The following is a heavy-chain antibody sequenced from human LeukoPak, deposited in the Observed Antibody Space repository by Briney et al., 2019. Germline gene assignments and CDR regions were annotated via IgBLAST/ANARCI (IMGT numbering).Heavy chain of an antibody. CDR2: ISGSGSST. V-gene: IGHV3-23*01. D-gene: IGHD3-10*01. CDR3: AKCLYGSGSFPDAFDI. CDR1: GFTFSSYA. J-gene: IGHJ3*02. Sequence: GGSLRLSCAASGFTFSSYAMSWVRQAPGKGLEWVSGISGSGSSTYYADSVKGRFTISRDNSKNTLYLQMNSLRAEDTAVYYCAKCLYGSGSFPDAFDIWGQGTMVTVSS.